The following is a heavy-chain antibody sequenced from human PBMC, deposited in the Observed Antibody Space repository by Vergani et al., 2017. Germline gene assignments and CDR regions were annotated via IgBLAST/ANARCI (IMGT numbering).Heavy chain of an antibody. CDR3: ARESALWFGELFRGYLDY. J-gene: IGHJ4*02. V-gene: IGHV3-48*03. Sequence: EVQLVESGGGLVQPGGSLRLSCAASGFTFSSYEMNWVRQAPGKGLEWVSYISSSGSTIYYADSVKGRFTISRDNAKNSLYLQMNRLRAEDTAVYYCARESALWFGELFRGYLDYWGQGTLVTVSS. CDR2: ISSSGSTI. D-gene: IGHD3-10*01. CDR1: GFTFSSYE.